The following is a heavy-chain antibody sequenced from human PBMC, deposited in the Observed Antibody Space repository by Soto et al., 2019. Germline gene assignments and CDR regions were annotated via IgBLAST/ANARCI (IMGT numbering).Heavy chain of an antibody. J-gene: IGHJ4*02. CDR3: ARVGQVISIDY. CDR1: GFTFSSYG. Sequence: GGSLRLSCAASGFTFSSYGMNWVRQAPGKGLEWVSSISSSSTYTYYADSVKGRFTISRDNAKNSLFLQMNSLRAEDTAVYYCARVGQVISIDYWGQGT. D-gene: IGHD3-16*01. V-gene: IGHV3-21*01. CDR2: ISSSSTYT.